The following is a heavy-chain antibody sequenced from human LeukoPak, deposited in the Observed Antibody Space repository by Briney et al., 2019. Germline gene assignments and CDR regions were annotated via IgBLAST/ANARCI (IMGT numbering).Heavy chain of an antibody. J-gene: IGHJ5*02. CDR1: GFTFSTFA. Sequence: GGSLRLSCAASGFTFSTFAMIWVRQPPGKGLEWVSSIFPSGGEIHYADSVRGRFTISRDNAKNTLYLQMNSLRAEDTAVYHCARGADTGYSSDSWGQGTLVTVSS. CDR2: IFPSGGEI. CDR3: ARGADTGYSSDS. D-gene: IGHD6-19*01. V-gene: IGHV3-23*01.